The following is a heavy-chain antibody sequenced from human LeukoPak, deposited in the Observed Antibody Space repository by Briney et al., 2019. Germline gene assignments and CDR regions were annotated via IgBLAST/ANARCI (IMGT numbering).Heavy chain of an antibody. D-gene: IGHD3-16*01. CDR3: ARGGYGMDV. Sequence: GGSVRLSCAVSGFTVTSNYMSWVRQAPGKGLDWVSVIYSGGDTYYADSVQGRFTISRDDSKNTLILQMNSLRAEDTAVYYCARGGYGMDVWVQGTTVTVSS. CDR1: GFTVTSNY. V-gene: IGHV3-66*02. CDR2: IYSGGDT. J-gene: IGHJ6*02.